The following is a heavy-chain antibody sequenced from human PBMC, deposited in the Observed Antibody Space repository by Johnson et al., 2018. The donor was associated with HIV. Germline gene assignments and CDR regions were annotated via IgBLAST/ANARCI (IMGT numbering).Heavy chain of an antibody. J-gene: IGHJ3*02. Sequence: VQLVESGGGLVQPGGSLKLSCAASGFFFSGFAMHWVRQASGKGLEWVGRIRSKANNYATTYAASLKGRITISRDDSKNTMYLKMNSLKTDDTAVYYCTTSCITSFGVVVCAFDIWGQGTMVTVSS. V-gene: IGHV3-73*01. D-gene: IGHD3-3*01. CDR1: GFFFSGFA. CDR2: IRSKANNYAT. CDR3: TTSCITSFGVVVCAFDI.